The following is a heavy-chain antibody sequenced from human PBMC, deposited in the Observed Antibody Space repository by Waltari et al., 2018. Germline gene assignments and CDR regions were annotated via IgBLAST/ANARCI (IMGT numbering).Heavy chain of an antibody. Sequence: QVQLQESGPGLVKPSETLSLTCTVSGGSISSYYWSWIRQPPGKGLEWFGYIYYSGSTNYNPSLKSRVTISVDTSKNQFSLKLSSVTAADTAVYYCARGLRYFDWLHNWGQGTLVTVSS. J-gene: IGHJ4*02. V-gene: IGHV4-59*01. CDR2: IYYSGST. D-gene: IGHD3-9*01. CDR3: ARGLRYFDWLHN. CDR1: GGSISSYY.